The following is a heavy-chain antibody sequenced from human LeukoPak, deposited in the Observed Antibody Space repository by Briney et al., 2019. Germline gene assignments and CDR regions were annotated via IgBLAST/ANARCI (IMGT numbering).Heavy chain of an antibody. CDR1: GYSFRRYS. Sequence: PGGSLRLSCVAAGYSFRRYSMNCGREALGKGREWVAHICYSSSFIFYADSVRGRFIITRDNAENSLYLQMNSLRAEDTGVYYCARDQGTYTDYDVDYWGQGTLVTVSS. D-gene: IGHD4-17*01. CDR3: ARDQGTYTDYDVDY. V-gene: IGHV3-21*01. CDR2: ICYSSSFI. J-gene: IGHJ4*02.